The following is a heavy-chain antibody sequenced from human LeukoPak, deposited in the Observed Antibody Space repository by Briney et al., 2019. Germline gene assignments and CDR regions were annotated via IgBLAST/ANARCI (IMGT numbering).Heavy chain of an antibody. J-gene: IGHJ3*02. V-gene: IGHV4-61*02. CDR1: GGSISSGPYY. CDR2: ISTRRST. CDR3: ARDLLRGESGSWFEGFDI. Sequence: PSETLSLTCTVSGGSISSGPYYWNWIRQPAGKGLEWIGRISTRRSTNYNTSLKSRLTLSIDTSNNQFSLSLNSVTAADTAIYYCARDLLRGESGSWFEGFDIWGQGTKVTVSS. D-gene: IGHD6-13*01.